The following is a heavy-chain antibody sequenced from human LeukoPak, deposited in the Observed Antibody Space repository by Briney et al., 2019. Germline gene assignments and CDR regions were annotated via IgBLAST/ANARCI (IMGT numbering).Heavy chain of an antibody. J-gene: IGHJ6*03. V-gene: IGHV4-4*02. D-gene: IGHD2-8*01. CDR3: ATNGYYCMDV. CDR2: IYHSGST. Sequence: SGTLSLTCAVSGGSISSSNWWSWVRPPPGKGLEWIGEIYHSGSTNYNPSLKSRATISVDKSKNQFSLKLSSVTAADTAVYYCATNGYYCMDVWGKGTTVTVSS. CDR1: GGSISSSNW.